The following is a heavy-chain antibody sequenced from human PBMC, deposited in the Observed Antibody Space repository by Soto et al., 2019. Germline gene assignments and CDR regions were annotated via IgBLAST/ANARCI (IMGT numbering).Heavy chain of an antibody. CDR2: IIPILGIA. V-gene: IGHV1-69*08. CDR3: AREGLDRTYSSSWYEGY. CDR1: GGTFSSYT. J-gene: IGHJ4*02. Sequence: QVQLVQSGAEVKKPGSSVKVSCKASGGTFSSYTISWVRQAPGQGLEWMGRIIPILGIANYAQKFQGRVTITADKSTSTAYMELSSLRSEDTAVYYCAREGLDRTYSSSWYEGYWGQGTLVTVSS. D-gene: IGHD6-13*01.